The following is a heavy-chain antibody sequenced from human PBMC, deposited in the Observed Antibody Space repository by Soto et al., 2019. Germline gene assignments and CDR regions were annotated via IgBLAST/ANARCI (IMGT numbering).Heavy chain of an antibody. J-gene: IGHJ2*01. CDR1: GFTFSSYA. CDR2: ISGSGGST. CDR3: GMRTVGWYFAL. Sequence: EVQLLESGGGLVQPGGSLRLSCAASGFTFSSYAMNWVRQAPGKGLEWVSVISGSGGSTYYADAVKGRFTISRDKSKNTLDLRMNSRRAGDTAGYYCGMRTVGWYFALWGRGTLVTVSS. D-gene: IGHD4-17*01. V-gene: IGHV3-23*01.